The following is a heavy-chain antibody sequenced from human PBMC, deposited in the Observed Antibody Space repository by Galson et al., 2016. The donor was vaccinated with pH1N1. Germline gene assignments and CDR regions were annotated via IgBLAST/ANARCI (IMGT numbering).Heavy chain of an antibody. CDR2: IYSGDSDT. CDR1: GYSFSNYW. J-gene: IGHJ4*02. V-gene: IGHV5-51*03. D-gene: IGHD1-1*01. CDR3: ERSTKGVSTGHFDS. Sequence: QSGAEVTKPRESIRISCKGLGYSFSNYWIAWVRQMPGKGLECMGVIYSGDSDTKYNPSFEGQVVISADKSISSVFLQWNSLESSDTAMYYCERSTKGVSTGHFDSWGQGTLVTVSS.